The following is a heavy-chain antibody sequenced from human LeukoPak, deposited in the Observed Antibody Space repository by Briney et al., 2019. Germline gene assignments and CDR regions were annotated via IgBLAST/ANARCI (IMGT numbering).Heavy chain of an antibody. D-gene: IGHD3-9*01. V-gene: IGHV4-59*01. Sequence: SETLSLTCTVSGGSISSYYWSWIRLPPGKGLEWIGYLSKSGNTNYSPSPKSRVTIFGDTSKNQFFLKLSSVTAADTAVYYCARARYVNSFYAFDIWGQGTLVTVSS. CDR1: GGSISSYY. J-gene: IGHJ3*02. CDR2: LSKSGNT. CDR3: ARARYVNSFYAFDI.